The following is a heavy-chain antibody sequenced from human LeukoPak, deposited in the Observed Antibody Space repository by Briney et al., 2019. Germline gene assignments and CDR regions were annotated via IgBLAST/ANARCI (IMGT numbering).Heavy chain of an antibody. V-gene: IGHV4-39*02. CDR3: TRSPHSSSWYYPYYFDY. D-gene: IGHD6-13*01. CDR1: GSSINSSNYY. Sequence: SETLSLTCTVSGSSINSSNYYWGWIRQPPGKGLEWIGSVSYSGSTYYNPSLKSRVTISVDTSKNHFSLKLGSVTAADTAVYYCTRSPHSSSWYYPYYFDYWGQGTLITVSS. CDR2: VSYSGST. J-gene: IGHJ4*02.